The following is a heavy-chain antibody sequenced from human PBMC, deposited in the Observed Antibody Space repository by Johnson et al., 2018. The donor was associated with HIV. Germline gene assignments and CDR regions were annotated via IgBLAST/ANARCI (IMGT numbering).Heavy chain of an antibody. CDR2: ISSSSSTI. D-gene: IGHD1-26*01. J-gene: IGHJ3*02. CDR1: GFTLSSYS. CDR3: ATFGGGSFHAFDI. V-gene: IGHV3-48*04. Sequence: VQLVESGGGLVQPGGSLRLSCAASGFTLSSYSMNWVRQAPGKGLEWVSYISSSSSTIYYADSLKGRFTISRDNAKNSLYLQMNSLRAEDTAVYYCATFGGGSFHAFDIWGQGTMVTVSS.